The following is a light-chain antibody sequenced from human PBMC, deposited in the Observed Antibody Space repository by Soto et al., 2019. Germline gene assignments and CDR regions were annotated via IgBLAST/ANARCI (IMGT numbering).Light chain of an antibody. CDR3: QSYDSRLSGWV. Sequence: QSVLTQPPSVSGAPGQSVTISCTGSSSNIGAGYDVHWYQQRPGTAPKLLIYGNSNRPSGVPDRFSGSKSGTSASLAITGLQAEDEADYYCQSYDSRLSGWVFGGGTKVTVL. CDR1: SSNIGAGYD. J-gene: IGLJ3*02. CDR2: GNS. V-gene: IGLV1-40*01.